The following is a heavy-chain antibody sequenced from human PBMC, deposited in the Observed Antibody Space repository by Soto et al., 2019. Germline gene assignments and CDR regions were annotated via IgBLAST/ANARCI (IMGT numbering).Heavy chain of an antibody. J-gene: IGHJ5*02. D-gene: IGHD5-18*01. CDR1: SGSITSTVW. CDR3: ASQTYSYSWHH. CDR2: TSHAGMT. Sequence: QVQLQESGPGLVKPSGTLSLTCAVSSGSITSTVWWSWVRQPPGKGLEWIGETSHAGMTNYNPSLKSRVTISVDRSRNQFSLKLSYVTAADTAVYYCASQTYSYSWHHWGPGPLVTVSS. V-gene: IGHV4-4*02.